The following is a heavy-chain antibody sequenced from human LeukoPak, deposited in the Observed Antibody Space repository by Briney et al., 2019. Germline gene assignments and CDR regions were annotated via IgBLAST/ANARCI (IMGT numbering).Heavy chain of an antibody. V-gene: IGHV3-11*04. CDR3: ARTEASGSYFSEYFQH. CDR2: ISSSGSTI. Sequence: PGGSLRLXCAASGFTFSDYYMSWIRQAPGKGLEWVSYISSSGSTIYYADSVKGRFTISRDNAKNSLYLQMNSLRAEDTAVYYCARTEASGSYFSEYFQHWGQGTLVTVSS. D-gene: IGHD1-26*01. CDR1: GFTFSDYY. J-gene: IGHJ1*01.